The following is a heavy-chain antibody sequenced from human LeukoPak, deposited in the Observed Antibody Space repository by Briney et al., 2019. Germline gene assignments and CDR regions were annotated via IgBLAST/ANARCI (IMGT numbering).Heavy chain of an antibody. J-gene: IGHJ4*02. CDR2: ISWNNGSI. Sequence: GGSLRLSCAASGFTFDDYAMHWVRQAPGKGLEWVSGISWNNGSIGYADSVKGRFTISRDNAKNSLYLQMNSLRAEDTALYYCAKDMGSGYSSGWYSFDYWGQGTLVTVSS. CDR3: AKDMGSGYSSGWYSFDY. V-gene: IGHV3-9*01. CDR1: GFTFDDYA. D-gene: IGHD6-19*01.